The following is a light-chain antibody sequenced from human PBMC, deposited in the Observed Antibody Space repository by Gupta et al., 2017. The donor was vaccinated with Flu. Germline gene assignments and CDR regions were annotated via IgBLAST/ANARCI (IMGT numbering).Light chain of an antibody. CDR2: DVT. Sequence: QSALTQPRSVSGSPGQSVTISCTGTSSDVGGYNYVSWYQQHPGKAPKLMIYDVTKRPSGVPDTFSGSKSGNTASLTISGLQAEDEAYYYCCSYAGRSPVVFGGGTKLTVL. CDR3: CSYAGRSPVV. V-gene: IGLV2-11*01. CDR1: SSDVGGYNY. J-gene: IGLJ2*01.